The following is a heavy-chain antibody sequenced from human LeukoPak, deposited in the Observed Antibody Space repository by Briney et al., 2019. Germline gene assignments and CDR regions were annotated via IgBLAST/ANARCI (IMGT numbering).Heavy chain of an antibody. Sequence: ASVKVSCKASGYSLKDYFIHWLRQAPGQGPEWLGWINSKSGDTDYGQQFRGRVNMTRDMAISTIYLELHSLRIDDTAIYYCARGDSSDTSYSFGSLAPWGRESLVKVSS. V-gene: IGHV1-2*02. J-gene: IGHJ5*02. CDR2: INSKSGDT. CDR1: GYSLKDYF. CDR3: ARGDSSDTSYSFGSLAP. D-gene: IGHD3-22*01.